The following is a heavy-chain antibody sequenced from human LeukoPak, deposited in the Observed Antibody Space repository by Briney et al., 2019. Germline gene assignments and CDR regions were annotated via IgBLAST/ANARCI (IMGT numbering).Heavy chain of an antibody. Sequence: GASVKVSCKASGGTFSSYAISWVRQAPRQGLEWMGEIIPIFGTANYAQKFQGRVTITTDESTRTAYMELSSLRSEDTAVYYCARGVVAAIFHWFDPWGQRNLVTVSS. V-gene: IGHV1-69*05. J-gene: IGHJ5*02. CDR3: ARGVVAAIFHWFDP. CDR2: IIPIFGTA. D-gene: IGHD2-15*01. CDR1: GGTFSSYA.